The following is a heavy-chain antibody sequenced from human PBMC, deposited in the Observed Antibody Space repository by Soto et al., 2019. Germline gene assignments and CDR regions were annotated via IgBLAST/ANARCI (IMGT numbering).Heavy chain of an antibody. CDR2: INHSGST. J-gene: IGHJ4*02. V-gene: IGHV4-34*01. D-gene: IGHD2-2*01. Sequence: SETLSLTCAVYGGSFSGYYWSWIRQPPGKGLEWIGEINHSGSTNYNPSLKSRVTISVDTSKNQFSLKLSSVTAADTAVYYCARGPYPPAAFDYWRQGTLVTVSS. CDR3: ARGPYPPAAFDY. CDR1: GGSFSGYY.